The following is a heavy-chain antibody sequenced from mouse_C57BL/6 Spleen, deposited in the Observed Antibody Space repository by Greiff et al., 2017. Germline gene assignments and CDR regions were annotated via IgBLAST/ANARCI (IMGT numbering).Heavy chain of an antibody. CDR2: ISSGSSTI. Sequence: DVMLVESGGGLVKPGGSLKLSCAASGFTFSDYGMHWVRQAPEKGLEWVAYISSGSSTIYYADTVKGRFTISRDNAKNTLFLQMTSLRSEDTAMYYCARDSAMVRVYFDYWGQGTTLTVSS. CDR1: GFTFSDYG. V-gene: IGHV5-17*01. J-gene: IGHJ2*01. CDR3: ARDSAMVRVYFDY. D-gene: IGHD1-1*02.